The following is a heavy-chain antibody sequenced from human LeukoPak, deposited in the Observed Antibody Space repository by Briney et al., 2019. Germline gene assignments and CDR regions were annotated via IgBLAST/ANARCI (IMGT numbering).Heavy chain of an antibody. Sequence: GASVKVSCKASGYTFTSYDINWVRQATGQGLEWMGWMNPNSGNTGYAQKFQGRVTMTRNTSISTAYMELSSLRSEDTAVYYCARGLFEDDGSGYYRLFDYWGQGTLVTVSS. CDR1: GYTFTSYD. CDR3: ARGLFEDDGSGYYRLFDY. V-gene: IGHV1-8*01. J-gene: IGHJ4*02. CDR2: MNPNSGNT. D-gene: IGHD3-22*01.